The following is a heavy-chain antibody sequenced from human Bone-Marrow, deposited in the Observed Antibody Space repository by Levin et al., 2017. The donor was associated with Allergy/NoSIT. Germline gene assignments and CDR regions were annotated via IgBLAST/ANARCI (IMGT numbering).Heavy chain of an antibody. V-gene: IGHV3-30*18. D-gene: IGHD5-12*01. J-gene: IGHJ4*02. Sequence: PGGSLRLSCAASGFTFRSYGMHWVRQAPGKGLEWVAVISDDGSKKYSADSVKGRFTISRDNSKNALSLQMNSLRAEDTAVYYCAKAAGGNNGDDFIFDYWGQGILVTVSS. CDR1: GFTFRSYG. CDR3: AKAAGGNNGDDFIFDY. CDR2: ISDDGSKK.